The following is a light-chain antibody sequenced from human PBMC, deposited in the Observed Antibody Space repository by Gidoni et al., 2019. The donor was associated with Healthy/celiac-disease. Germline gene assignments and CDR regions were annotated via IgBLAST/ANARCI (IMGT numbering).Light chain of an antibody. Sequence: EIVLTQPPATLSLSPGARATLTCRASQSVSSYLAWYQQKPGQAPRLLIYDASNRATGIPARFSGSGSGTDFTLTISSLEPEDFAVYYCQQRSNWALTFGGGTKVEI. V-gene: IGKV3-11*01. J-gene: IGKJ4*01. CDR2: DAS. CDR3: QQRSNWALT. CDR1: QSVSSY.